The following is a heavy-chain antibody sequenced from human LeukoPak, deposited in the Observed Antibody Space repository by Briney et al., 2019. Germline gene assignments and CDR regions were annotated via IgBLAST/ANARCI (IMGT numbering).Heavy chain of an antibody. CDR3: ARTYDSSGTDAFDI. J-gene: IGHJ3*02. D-gene: IGHD3-22*01. Sequence: GGSLRLSCAASAFTLSSYWMSWVRQAPEKGLERVANIKQDGSEKYYVDSVKGRFIISRDNAKNSLYLQMNSLRAEDTAVYYCARTYDSSGTDAFDIWGQGTMVTVS. CDR2: IKQDGSEK. V-gene: IGHV3-7*04. CDR1: AFTLSSYW.